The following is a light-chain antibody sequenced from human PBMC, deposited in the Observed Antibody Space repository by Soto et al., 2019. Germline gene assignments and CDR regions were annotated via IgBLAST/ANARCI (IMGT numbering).Light chain of an antibody. Sequence: QSVLTQPASVSGSPGQSITISCTGTSSDVGSYNLVSWYQHHPGKAPKLMIYEVSNRPSGVSNRFSGSKSGNTASLTISGLQAEDEADYYCCSYAGSSTWVFGGGTKVTVL. CDR1: SSDVGSYNL. J-gene: IGLJ3*02. V-gene: IGLV2-23*02. CDR2: EVS. CDR3: CSYAGSSTWV.